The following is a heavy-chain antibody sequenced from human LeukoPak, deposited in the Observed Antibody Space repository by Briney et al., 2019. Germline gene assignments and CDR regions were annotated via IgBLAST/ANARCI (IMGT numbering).Heavy chain of an antibody. V-gene: IGHV3-48*04. D-gene: IGHD3-16*01. CDR2: ISSSSSTI. CDR1: GFTFSSYS. CDR3: ARVGMITFGGVDY. Sequence: GSLRLSCAASGFTFSSYSMNWVRQAPGKGLEWVSYISSSSSTIYYAHSVKGRFTISRDNAKNSLYLQMNSLRAEDTAVYYCARVGMITFGGVDYWGQGTLVTVSS. J-gene: IGHJ4*02.